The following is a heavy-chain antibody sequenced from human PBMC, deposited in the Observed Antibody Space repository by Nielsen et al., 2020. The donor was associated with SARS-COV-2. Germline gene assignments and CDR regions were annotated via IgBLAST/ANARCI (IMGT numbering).Heavy chain of an antibody. Sequence: SETLSLTCAVYGGSFSGYYWSWIRQPPGKGLEWIGEINHSGSTNYNPSLKSRVTISVDTSKNQFFLKLSSVTAADTAVYYCASHSNPEYYYYYYGMDVWGQGTTVTVSS. J-gene: IGHJ6*02. CDR3: ASHSNPEYYYYYYGMDV. V-gene: IGHV4-34*01. D-gene: IGHD4-11*01. CDR2: INHSGST. CDR1: GGSFSGYY.